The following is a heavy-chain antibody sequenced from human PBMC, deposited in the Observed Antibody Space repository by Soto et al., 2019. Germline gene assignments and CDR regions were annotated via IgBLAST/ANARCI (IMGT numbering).Heavy chain of an antibody. J-gene: IGHJ6*02. CDR1: GGSISSSSYY. D-gene: IGHD3-3*01. V-gene: IGHV4-39*01. CDR3: ARHRGNYDFWSGYSPYYGMDV. Sequence: QLQLQESGPGLVKPSETLSLTCTVSGGSISSSSYYWGWIRQPPGKGLEWIGSIYYSGSTYYNPSLKSRVTISVNTSKNQFSLKLSSVTAADTAVYYCARHRGNYDFWSGYSPYYGMDVWGQGTTVTVSS. CDR2: IYYSGST.